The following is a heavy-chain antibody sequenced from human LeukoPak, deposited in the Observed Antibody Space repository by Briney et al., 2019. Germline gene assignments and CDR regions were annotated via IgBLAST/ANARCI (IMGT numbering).Heavy chain of an antibody. D-gene: IGHD3-10*02. CDR3: ARDLRPAPPKGVRGPNYYYYGMDV. CDR1: GGTFSSYA. V-gene: IGHV1-69*01. Sequence: SSVKVSCKASGGTFSSYAISWVRQAPGQGLEWMGGIIPIFGTANYAQKFQGRVTITADESTSTAYMELSRLRSDDTAVYYCARDLRPAPPKGVRGPNYYYYGMDVWGQGTTVTVSS. J-gene: IGHJ6*02. CDR2: IIPIFGTA.